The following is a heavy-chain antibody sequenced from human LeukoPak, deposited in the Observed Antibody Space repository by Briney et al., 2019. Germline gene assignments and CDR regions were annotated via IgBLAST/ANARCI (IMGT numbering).Heavy chain of an antibody. CDR3: ARAPPPSDSSGYYLGYYFDY. CDR2: ISYDGSNK. J-gene: IGHJ4*02. D-gene: IGHD3-22*01. Sequence: GGSLRLSCAASGFTCSSYPMHWVPQAPGKGLEWVAVISYDGSNKYYADSVKGRFTISRDNSKNTLYLQMNSLRAEDTAVFYCARAPPPSDSSGYYLGYYFDYWGQGTLVTVSS. V-gene: IGHV3-30-3*01. CDR1: GFTCSSYP.